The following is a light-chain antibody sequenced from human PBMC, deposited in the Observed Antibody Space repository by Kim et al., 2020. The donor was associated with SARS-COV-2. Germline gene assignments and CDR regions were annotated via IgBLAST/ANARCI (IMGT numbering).Light chain of an antibody. CDR1: SSDVGGYDY. Sequence: GQSVAISCTGISSDVGGYDYVSWYQQHPGKAPKLMVYDVTKRPLGVPDRFSGSKSGNTASLTISGLQAEDEADYYCCSYVGSYIMVFGGGTQLTVL. CDR2: DVT. CDR3: CSYVGSYIMV. V-gene: IGLV2-11*03. J-gene: IGLJ2*01.